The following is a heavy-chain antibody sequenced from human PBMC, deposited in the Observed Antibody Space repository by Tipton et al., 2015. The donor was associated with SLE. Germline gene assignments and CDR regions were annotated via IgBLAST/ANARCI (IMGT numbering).Heavy chain of an antibody. CDR3: AGAWQGYCSGGTCYVLDY. CDR1: GGSISSHY. V-gene: IGHV4-59*11. J-gene: IGHJ4*02. Sequence: TLSLTCTVSGGSISSHYWSWIRQAPGKGLEWIGYISNSETTNYNPSLKSRVTISVDTSKNQFSLKPRSVTAADTAVYYCAGAWQGYCSGGTCYVLDYWGQGTLVTVSS. CDR2: ISNSETT. D-gene: IGHD2-15*01.